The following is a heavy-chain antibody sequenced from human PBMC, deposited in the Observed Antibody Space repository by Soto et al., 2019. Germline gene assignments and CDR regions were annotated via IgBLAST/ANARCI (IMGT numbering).Heavy chain of an antibody. CDR2: IYNGEST. J-gene: IGHJ4*02. CDR1: GASIRNYY. Sequence: QMQLQESGPGLVKPSETMSLTCTASGASIRNYYWNWIRQPPGKGLEWIGHIYNGESTNYNPSLKSRVTISVDTSKNQISLKLRSVTAADTAVYYCAQTTGWPGFDYWGQGALVTVSS. D-gene: IGHD6-19*01. V-gene: IGHV4-59*01. CDR3: AQTTGWPGFDY.